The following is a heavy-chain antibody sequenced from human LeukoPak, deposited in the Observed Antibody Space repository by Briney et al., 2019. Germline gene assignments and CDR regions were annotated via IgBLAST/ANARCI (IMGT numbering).Heavy chain of an antibody. Sequence: GGSLRLSCEASGFPFSTSWMNWVRQAPGEGLEWVAKVDPDGSGTSYGDSVRGRFTISRDNAKNSLYLHMTNLRAEDTASYYCARDPRWNFDLWGQGTLVTVSS. CDR1: GFPFSTSW. J-gene: IGHJ4*02. CDR2: VDPDGSGT. CDR3: ARDPRWNFDL. D-gene: IGHD4-23*01. V-gene: IGHV3-7*03.